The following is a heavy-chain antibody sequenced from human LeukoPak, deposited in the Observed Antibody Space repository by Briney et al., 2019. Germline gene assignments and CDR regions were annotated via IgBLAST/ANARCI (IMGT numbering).Heavy chain of an antibody. D-gene: IGHD4-17*01. CDR2: IYPGDSDT. CDR1: GYSFTSYW. Sequence: GESLKISCKGSGYSFTSYWIAWVRQMPGKRLEWMGIIYPGDSDTRYSPSFQGQVTISADKSISTAYLQWSSLKASDTAMYYCARGDYVDYRVFYTLFDYWGQGTLVTVSS. J-gene: IGHJ4*02. CDR3: ARGDYVDYRVFYTLFDY. V-gene: IGHV5-51*01.